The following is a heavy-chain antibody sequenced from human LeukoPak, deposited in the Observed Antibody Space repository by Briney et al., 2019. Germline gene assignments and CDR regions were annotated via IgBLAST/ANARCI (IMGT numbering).Heavy chain of an antibody. Sequence: ASMKVSCKASGYIFINYGFSWVRQAPGQGLEWMGWISAYNDNTNYLQKFQGRVTMTTDTSTNTVYMELRSLRSDDTAVYYCARVSTNSRVAGYDPQWYFDLWGRGTPVTVSP. V-gene: IGHV1-18*04. J-gene: IGHJ2*01. CDR3: ARVSTNSRVAGYDPQWYFDL. D-gene: IGHD5-12*01. CDR2: ISAYNDNT. CDR1: GYIFINYG.